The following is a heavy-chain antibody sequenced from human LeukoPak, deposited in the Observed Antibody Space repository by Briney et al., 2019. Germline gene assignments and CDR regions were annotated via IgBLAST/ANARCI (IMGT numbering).Heavy chain of an antibody. J-gene: IGHJ4*02. CDR2: IYNSGST. CDR3: ARAPLGYYDSSGYYYRANFYYFGY. V-gene: IGHV4-38-2*02. D-gene: IGHD3-22*01. Sequence: PSETLSLTCTVSGYSISSGYFWGWIRQPPGKGLEWIGTIYNSGSTYYNASLESRVTISVDTSKNQFSLKLSSVTAADTAVYYCARAPLGYYDSSGYYYRANFYYFGYWGQGTLVTVSS. CDR1: GYSISSGYF.